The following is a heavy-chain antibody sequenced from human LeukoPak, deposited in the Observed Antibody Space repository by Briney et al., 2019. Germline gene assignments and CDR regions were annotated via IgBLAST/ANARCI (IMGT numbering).Heavy chain of an antibody. CDR3: AKEPKYYGSGSYYRGPFDY. V-gene: IGHV3-23*01. CDR2: ISGSGGST. Sequence: GGSLRLSCAASGFTVSSNYMSWVRQAPGKGLEWVSAISGSGGSTYYADSVKGRFTISRDNSKNTLYLQMNSLRAEDTAVYYCAKEPKYYGSGSYYRGPFDYWGQGTLVTVSS. CDR1: GFTVSSNY. D-gene: IGHD3-10*01. J-gene: IGHJ4*02.